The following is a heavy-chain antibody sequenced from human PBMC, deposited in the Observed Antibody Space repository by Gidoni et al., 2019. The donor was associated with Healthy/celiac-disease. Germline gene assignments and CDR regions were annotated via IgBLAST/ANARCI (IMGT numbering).Heavy chain of an antibody. CDR3: AKEEGGYSFGH. Sequence: QVQLVQSGAEVKKTGASVKVSCKASGYSFIGYYMHWVRHAPGQGLEWMGWINPNSGDTNVAQNFQGRVTMTRDTSMSTAYMELSRLRSDDTAVYYCAKEEGGYSFGHWGQGTLVTVSS. CDR1: GYSFIGYY. D-gene: IGHD5-18*01. J-gene: IGHJ4*02. V-gene: IGHV1-2*02. CDR2: INPNSGDT.